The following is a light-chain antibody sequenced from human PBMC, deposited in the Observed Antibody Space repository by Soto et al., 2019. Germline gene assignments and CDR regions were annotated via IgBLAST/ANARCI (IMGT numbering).Light chain of an antibody. J-gene: IGKJ1*01. V-gene: IGKV1-13*02. CDR3: QHYNSYSEA. Sequence: AIQLTQSPSSLSTSVGDRVTITCRASQGISSALAWYQQKPGKAPKLLIYDASSLESGVPSRFSGSGSGTDFTLTISSLQPDDFATYYCQHYNSYSEAFGQGTKVDI. CDR2: DAS. CDR1: QGISSA.